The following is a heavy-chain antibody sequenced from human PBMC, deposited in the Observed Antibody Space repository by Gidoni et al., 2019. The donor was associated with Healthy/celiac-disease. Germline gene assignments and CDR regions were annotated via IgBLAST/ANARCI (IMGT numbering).Heavy chain of an antibody. Sequence: QVQLVESGGGVVQPGRSLRLSCAASGFTFSRYGIHWVRQAPGKGLEGVAVISYDGSNKYYADSVKGRFTISRDNSKNTLYLQMNSLRAEDTAVYYCAGGAEYYYDSSGYYYYWGQGTLVTVSS. CDR1: GFTFSRYG. J-gene: IGHJ4*02. V-gene: IGHV3-30*03. D-gene: IGHD3-22*01. CDR3: AGGAEYYYDSSGYYYY. CDR2: ISYDGSNK.